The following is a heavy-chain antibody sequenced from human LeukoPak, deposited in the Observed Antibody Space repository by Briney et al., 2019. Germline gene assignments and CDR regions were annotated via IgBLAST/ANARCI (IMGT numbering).Heavy chain of an antibody. D-gene: IGHD1-1*01. CDR2: INPNSGAT. V-gene: IGHV1-2*02. Sequence: ASVKVSCKASGYTFTGYYMHWVRQAPGQGLEWMGWINPNSGATLYAQKFQGRVTMTGDTSINTAYMELSSLRSDDTAVYYCTRAKRVIFDYWGQGTLVTVSS. J-gene: IGHJ4*02. CDR3: TRAKRVIFDY. CDR1: GYTFTGYY.